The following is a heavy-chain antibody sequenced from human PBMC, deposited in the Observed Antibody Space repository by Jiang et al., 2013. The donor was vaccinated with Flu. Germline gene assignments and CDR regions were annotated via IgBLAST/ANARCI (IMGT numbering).Heavy chain of an antibody. D-gene: IGHD6-13*01. Sequence: KPSGDPVPHLRCLWWVLQWLLLELDPTSPQGRGLEWIGEINHSGSTNYNPSLKSRVTISVDTSKNQFSLKLSSVTAADTAVYYCARGVSPRILTPYSKNSWGQGTMVTVSS. CDR1: WVLQWLL. CDR3: ARGVSPRILTPYSKNS. CDR2: INHSGST. V-gene: IGHV4-34*01. J-gene: IGHJ3*01.